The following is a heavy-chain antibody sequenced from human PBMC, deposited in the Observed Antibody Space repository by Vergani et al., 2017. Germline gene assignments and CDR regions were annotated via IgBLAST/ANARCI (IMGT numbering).Heavy chain of an antibody. Sequence: VQLLESGAEVKKPGSSVKVSCKASGGTFSSYAISWVRQAPGQGLEWMGGIIPIFGTANYAQKFQGRVTITADESTSTAYMELSSLRSEDTAVYYCARGGRKYCSSTSCHPRVVDAFDIWGQGTMVTVSS. J-gene: IGHJ3*02. V-gene: IGHV1-69*01. CDR1: GGTFSSYA. CDR2: IIPIFGTA. D-gene: IGHD2-2*01. CDR3: ARGGRKYCSSTSCHPRVVDAFDI.